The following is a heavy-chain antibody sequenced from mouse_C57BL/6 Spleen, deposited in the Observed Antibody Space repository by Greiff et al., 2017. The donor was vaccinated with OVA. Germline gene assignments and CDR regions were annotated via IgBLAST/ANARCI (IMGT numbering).Heavy chain of an antibody. D-gene: IGHD1-1*01. CDR3: ARFSTTVVEGFAY. CDR2: INPYNGGT. CDR1: GYTFTDYY. Sequence: EVQLQQSGPVLVKPGASVKMSCKASGYTFTDYYMNWVKQSHGKSLEWIGVINPYNGGTSYNQKFKGKATLTVDKSSSTAYMELNSLTSEDSAVYYCARFSTTVVEGFAYWGQGTLVTVSA. J-gene: IGHJ3*01. V-gene: IGHV1-19*01.